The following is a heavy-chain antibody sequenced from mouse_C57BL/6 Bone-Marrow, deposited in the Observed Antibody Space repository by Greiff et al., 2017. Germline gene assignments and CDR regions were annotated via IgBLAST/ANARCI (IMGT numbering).Heavy chain of an antibody. J-gene: IGHJ3*01. D-gene: IGHD2-4*01. CDR3: ERCVRHYYDYGFFAY. CDR1: GYAFSSYW. CDR2: IYPGDGDT. V-gene: IGHV1-80*01. Sequence: QVQLQQSGAELVKPGASVKISCKASGYAFSSYWMNWVKQRPGQGLEWIGQIYPGDGDTNYNGKFKGKATLTADKSSSTAYMQLSRLTSEDSAVYFGERCVRHYYDYGFFAYWGQGTLVTVSA.